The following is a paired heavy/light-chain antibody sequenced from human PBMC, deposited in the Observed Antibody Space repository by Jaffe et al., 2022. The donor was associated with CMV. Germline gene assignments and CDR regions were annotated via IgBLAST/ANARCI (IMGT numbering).Heavy chain of an antibody. Sequence: QVQLVESGGGVVQPGMSLRLSCVASGFTFSSYRMSWVRQAPGKGLEWVTIIFIDGSEKYYLDSVKGRFTISRDNSKNTLYLQMNSLRHDDTAVYYCAKDRGYTYGYENYFDSWGQGTLVTVSS. V-gene: IGHV3-30*18. CDR2: IFIDGSEK. J-gene: IGHJ5*01. CDR3: AKDRGYTYGYENYFDS. D-gene: IGHD5-18*01. CDR1: GFTFSSYR.
Light chain of an antibody. CDR2: KAS. CDR1: QSISSW. CDR3: QHHDSFPLS. Sequence: DIQMTQSPPTLSASVGDRVTITCRASQSISSWLAWYQQKPGKAPKLLIYKASILENGVPSRFSGSESGTEFTLTISGLQPDDFATYYCQHHDSFPLSFGGGTKVEI. V-gene: IGKV1-5*03. J-gene: IGKJ4*01.